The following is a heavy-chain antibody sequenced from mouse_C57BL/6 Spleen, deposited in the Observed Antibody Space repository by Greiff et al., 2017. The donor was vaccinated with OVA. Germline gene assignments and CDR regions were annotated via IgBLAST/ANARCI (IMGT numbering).Heavy chain of an antibody. J-gene: IGHJ3*01. CDR2: IYPRSGNT. V-gene: IGHV1-81*01. Sequence: VKLMESGAELARPGASVKLSCKASGYTFTSYGISWVKQRTGQGLEWIGEIYPRSGNTYYNEKFKGKATLTADKSSSTAYMELRSLTSEDAAVYFCARRDYEIAYWGQGTLVTVSA. CDR1: GYTFTSYG. D-gene: IGHD2-4*01. CDR3: ARRDYEIAY.